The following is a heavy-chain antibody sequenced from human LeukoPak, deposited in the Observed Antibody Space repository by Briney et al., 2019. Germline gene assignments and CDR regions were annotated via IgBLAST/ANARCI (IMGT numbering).Heavy chain of an antibody. J-gene: IGHJ4*02. V-gene: IGHV1-8*01. D-gene: IGHD6-19*01. CDR3: ARVEGMGSSGWPTDY. Sequence: ASVTVSFTASGYTFTIYDINWVRHAPGQGLEWMGWMNPNSGNTGYAQKFQGRVTMTSNTSISTASMELSSLRSEDTAVYYCARVEGMGSSGWPTDYWGQGTLVTVSS. CDR2: MNPNSGNT. CDR1: GYTFTIYD.